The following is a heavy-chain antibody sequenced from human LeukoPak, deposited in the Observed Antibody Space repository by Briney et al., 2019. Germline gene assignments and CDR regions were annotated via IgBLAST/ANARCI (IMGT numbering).Heavy chain of an antibody. CDR3: ARGLGWLLDY. V-gene: IGHV4-30-2*01. Sequence: SETLSLTCTVSGDSFTSVTDYWAWIRQPPGKGLEWIGYIYHSGSTYYNPSLKSRVTISVDRSKNQFSLKLSSVTAADTAVYYCARGLGWLLDYWGQGTLVTVSS. CDR1: GDSFTSVTDY. D-gene: IGHD3-9*01. CDR2: IYHSGST. J-gene: IGHJ4*02.